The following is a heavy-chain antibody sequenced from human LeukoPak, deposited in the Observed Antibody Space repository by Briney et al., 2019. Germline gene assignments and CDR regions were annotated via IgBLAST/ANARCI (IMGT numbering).Heavy chain of an antibody. J-gene: IGHJ3*02. CDR1: GFTFSSYA. D-gene: IGHD3-3*01. V-gene: IGHV3-23*01. Sequence: GGSLRLSCAASGFTFSSYAMSWVRQAPGKGLEWVSAISGSGGSAYYADSVKGRFTISRDNSKNTLYLQMNSLRAEDTAVYYCAKEQRFGVVLAGTFDIWGQGTMVTVSS. CDR3: AKEQRFGVVLAGTFDI. CDR2: ISGSGGSA.